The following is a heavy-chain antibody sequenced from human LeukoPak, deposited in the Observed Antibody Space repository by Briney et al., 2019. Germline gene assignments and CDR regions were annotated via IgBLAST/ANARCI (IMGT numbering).Heavy chain of an antibody. Sequence: SETLSLTCTVSGXSISNYYWSWIRQPAGKGLEWIGRMYSSGSTNLNPSLKSRVTMSRDTSKNQVSLKLISVTAADTAVYYCARDPPSVSGSYHRDDYWGQGTLVTVSS. D-gene: IGHD1-26*01. CDR2: MYSSGST. CDR1: GXSISNYY. J-gene: IGHJ4*02. CDR3: ARDPPSVSGSYHRDDY. V-gene: IGHV4-4*07.